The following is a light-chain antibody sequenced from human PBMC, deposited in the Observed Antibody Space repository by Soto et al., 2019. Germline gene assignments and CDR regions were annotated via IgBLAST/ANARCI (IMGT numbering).Light chain of an antibody. CDR2: DAS. J-gene: IGKJ1*01. Sequence: EIVMTQSPGTLSVSPGERATLSCRASQSVSSNLAWYQQKPGQAPRLLISDASTRATGIPARFSGSGSGTEFTLTVSSLQSEDFAVYYCQQRSNWPTWTFGQGTKV. CDR1: QSVSSN. CDR3: QQRSNWPTWT. V-gene: IGKV3-15*01.